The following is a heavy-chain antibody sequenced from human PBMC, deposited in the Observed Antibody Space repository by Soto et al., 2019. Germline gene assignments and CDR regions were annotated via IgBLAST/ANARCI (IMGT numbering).Heavy chain of an antibody. V-gene: IGHV1-18*01. CDR2: ISGDNGNT. CDR1: GYTFTRYG. J-gene: IGHJ4*02. Sequence: QVQLVQSGAEVKKPGASVKVSCKASGYTFTRYGITWVRQAPGQELEWMGWISGDNGNTNYAHKLQGRVTMTTDPSRSTTYMALRSRKSADTPLYYSPKRGVLPDYWGQGTLVTVSS. CDR3: PKRGVLPDY. D-gene: IGHD3-10*01.